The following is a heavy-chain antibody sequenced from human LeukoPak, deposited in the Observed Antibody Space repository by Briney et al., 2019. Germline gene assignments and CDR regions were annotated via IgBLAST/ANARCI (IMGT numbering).Heavy chain of an antibody. J-gene: IGHJ4*02. CDR3: ARQPTVKRGAVASNFDY. V-gene: IGHV4-39*01. Sequence: PSETLSLTCSVSGGLITTSIHYWAWIRQPPGKGLEWIASIYYHGITYYNASLESRVTMSVDTSRNQFSLRLRSVSAADTSVYYCARQPTVKRGAVASNFDYWGQGTLVTVSS. D-gene: IGHD6-19*01. CDR2: IYYHGIT. CDR1: GGLITTSIHY.